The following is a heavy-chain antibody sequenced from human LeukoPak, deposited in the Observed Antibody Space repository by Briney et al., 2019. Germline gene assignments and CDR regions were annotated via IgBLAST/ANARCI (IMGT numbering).Heavy chain of an antibody. CDR3: PRDQSRVGGTRPVDC. CDR1: GYTFSHYG. Sequence: ASVTVSCKASGYTFSHYGIRWVRQAPGQGLEWMGWISVKNGDTKYAQKLQGRVTLNIDTPTRTAYMELRKLTSYATAVYFFPRDQSRVGGTRPVDCWVQGALVTVCS. V-gene: IGHV1-18*01. CDR2: ISVKNGDT. D-gene: IGHD1-26*01. J-gene: IGHJ4*02.